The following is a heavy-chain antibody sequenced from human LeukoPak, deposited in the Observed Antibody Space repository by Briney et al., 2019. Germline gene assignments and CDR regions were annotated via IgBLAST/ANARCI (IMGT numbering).Heavy chain of an antibody. D-gene: IGHD3-3*01. Sequence: GASVKVSCKASGYTFTSYGISWVRQAPGQGLEWMGWISIYNGNTDYAQKLQGRVTMTTDTSTSTAYLELRGLRSDDTAVYYCARITYDFWSGYYMPNDPWGQGTLVTVSS. CDR3: ARITYDFWSGYYMPNDP. V-gene: IGHV1-18*01. CDR1: GYTFTSYG. CDR2: ISIYNGNT. J-gene: IGHJ5*02.